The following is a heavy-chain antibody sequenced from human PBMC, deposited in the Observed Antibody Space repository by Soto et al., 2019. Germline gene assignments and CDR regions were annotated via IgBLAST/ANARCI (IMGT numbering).Heavy chain of an antibody. CDR2: IKQDGSEK. Sequence: GGSLRLSCAASGFTFSSYWMSWVRQAPGKGLEWVANIKQDGSEKYYVDSVKGRFTISRDNAKNSLYLQMNSLRAEDTAVYYCAGGSGSSWYSYYYYYMDVWGKGTTVTVS. CDR3: AGGSGSSWYSYYYYYMDV. V-gene: IGHV3-7*01. CDR1: GFTFSSYW. D-gene: IGHD6-13*01. J-gene: IGHJ6*03.